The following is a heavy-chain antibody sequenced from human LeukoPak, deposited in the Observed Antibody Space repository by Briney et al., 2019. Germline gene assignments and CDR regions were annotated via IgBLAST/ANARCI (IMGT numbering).Heavy chain of an antibody. CDR1: GGSISSYY. CDR2: IYYSGGT. V-gene: IGHV4-59*01. D-gene: IGHD3-22*01. CDR3: AGGDYYDSSGYYVYYYGMDV. Sequence: SETLSLTCTVSGGSISSYYWSWIRQPPGKGLEWIGYIYYSGGTNYNPSLKSRVTISVDTSKNQFSLKLSSVTAADTAVYYCAGGDYYDSSGYYVYYYGMDVWGQGTTVTVSS. J-gene: IGHJ6*02.